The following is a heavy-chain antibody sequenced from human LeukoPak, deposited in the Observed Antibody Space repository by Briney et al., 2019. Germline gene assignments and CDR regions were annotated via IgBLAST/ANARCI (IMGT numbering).Heavy chain of an antibody. Sequence: ASVKVSCKASGYTFTSYAMHWVRQAPGQRLEWMGWINAGNGNTKYSQKFQGRVTITRDTSTSTVHMELSGLRSEDTAVYYCARDQEGLDYWGQGTLVTVSS. CDR1: GYTFTSYA. CDR3: ARDQEGLDY. J-gene: IGHJ4*02. CDR2: INAGNGNT. V-gene: IGHV1-3*01.